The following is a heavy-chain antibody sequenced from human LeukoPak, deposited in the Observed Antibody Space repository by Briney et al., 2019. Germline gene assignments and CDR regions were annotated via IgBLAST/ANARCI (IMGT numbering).Heavy chain of an antibody. V-gene: IGHV1-2*02. Sequence: ASVKVSCKASGYTFTGYYMHWVRQAPGQGLEWMGWINPNSGGTNYAQKFQGRVTMTRDTSISTAYMELSRLRSDDTAEYYCAISGGFCSSTSCYTLSFDYWGQGTLVTVSS. D-gene: IGHD2-2*02. CDR3: AISGGFCSSTSCYTLSFDY. J-gene: IGHJ4*02. CDR2: INPNSGGT. CDR1: GYTFTGYY.